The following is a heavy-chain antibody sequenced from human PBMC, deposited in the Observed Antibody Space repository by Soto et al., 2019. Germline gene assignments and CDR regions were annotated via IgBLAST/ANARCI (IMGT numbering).Heavy chain of an antibody. D-gene: IGHD3-16*01. J-gene: IGHJ4*02. CDR2: MSGSGGST. Sequence: PGGSLRLSCAASGFIFSNYVMSWVRQAPGKGLEWVSVMSGSGGSTYYVDSVKGRFTMSRDNSENTLYLQMSSLRAEDTAVYYCAKYREENDSVWGTSIDYWGQGTLVTVSS. V-gene: IGHV3-23*01. CDR3: AKYREENDSVWGTSIDY. CDR1: GFIFSNYV.